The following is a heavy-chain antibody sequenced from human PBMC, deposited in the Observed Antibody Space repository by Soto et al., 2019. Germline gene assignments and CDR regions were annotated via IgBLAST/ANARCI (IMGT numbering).Heavy chain of an antibody. D-gene: IGHD3-3*01. CDR2: INPATGAA. Sequence: QLHLVQSGAVVKKPGASVTVSCSASGYPVTAYYMHWVRQAPGRGLEWMGGINPATGAAKYKQTFQGRVTMTMDPSSSTVFLELSGRTSEDTAVFFCSRGGGVGVAGSAAFDMWGQGTLVTVSS. CDR1: GYPVTAYY. V-gene: IGHV1-2*02. CDR3: SRGGGVGVAGSAAFDM. J-gene: IGHJ3*02.